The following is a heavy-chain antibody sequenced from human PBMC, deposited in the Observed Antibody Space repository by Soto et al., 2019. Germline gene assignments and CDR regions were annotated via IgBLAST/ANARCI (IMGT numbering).Heavy chain of an antibody. CDR1: DDSISSSSHY. J-gene: IGHJ5*02. CDR2: VYSGGST. D-gene: IGHD3-3*01. CDR3: ARHWLWVSIPDRFDP. V-gene: IGHV4-39*01. Sequence: KSSETLSLTCTVSDDSISSSSHYWGWIRQPPGKGLEWIGSVYSGGSTYYSPSLKSRVTISVDTSKSRFSLNLSSVTAADTAVYYCARHWLWVSIPDRFDPWGQGTLVTVSS.